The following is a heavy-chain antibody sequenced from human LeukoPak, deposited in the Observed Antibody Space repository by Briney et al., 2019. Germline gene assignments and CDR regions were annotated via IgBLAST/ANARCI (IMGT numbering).Heavy chain of an antibody. CDR2: FDPEDGET. V-gene: IGHV1-24*01. CDR1: GYTLTELS. D-gene: IGHD6-13*01. Sequence: GASVKVSCKVSGYTLTELSMHWVRRAPGKGLEWMGGFDPEDGETIYAQKFQGRVTMTEDTSTDTAYMELSSLRSEDTAVYYCATTPTYSSPFDFDYWGQGALVTVSS. J-gene: IGHJ4*02. CDR3: ATTPTYSSPFDFDY.